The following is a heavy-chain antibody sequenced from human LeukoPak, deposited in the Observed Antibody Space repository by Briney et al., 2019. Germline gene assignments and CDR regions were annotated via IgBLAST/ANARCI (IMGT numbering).Heavy chain of an antibody. J-gene: IGHJ4*02. V-gene: IGHV1-2*02. D-gene: IGHD3-22*01. CDR1: GYTFTDYY. CDR2: INPNSGGT. Sequence: ASVKVSCKASGYTFTDYYMHWVRQAPGQGLEWMGWINPNSGGTNYAQKFQGRVTMTRDTSISTAYMELSRLRSDDTAVYYCARRSGEMYYYDSSGYYYFHFDYWGQGTLVTVSS. CDR3: ARRSGEMYYYDSSGYYYFHFDY.